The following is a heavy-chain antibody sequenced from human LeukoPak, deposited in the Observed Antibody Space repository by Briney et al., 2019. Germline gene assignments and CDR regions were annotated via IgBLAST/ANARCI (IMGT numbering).Heavy chain of an antibody. CDR1: GYTFTSYY. CDR2: INPSGGST. CDR3: ASDPFGEEGYYMDV. Sequence: GASVKVSCKASGYTFTSYYIHWVRQAPGQGLEWMGIINPSGGSTSYAQKFQGRVTMTRDMSTSTVYMELSSLRSEDTAVYYCASDPFGEEGYYMDVWGKGTTVTVSS. D-gene: IGHD3-10*01. V-gene: IGHV1-46*01. J-gene: IGHJ6*03.